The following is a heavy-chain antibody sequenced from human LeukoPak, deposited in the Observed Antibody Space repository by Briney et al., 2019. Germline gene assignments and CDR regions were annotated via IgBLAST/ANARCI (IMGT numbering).Heavy chain of an antibody. CDR2: ISYDGSNK. V-gene: IGHV3-30*18. Sequence: GGSLRLSCAASGFTFSSYGMHWVRQAPGKGLEWVAVISYDGSNKYYADSVKGRFTISRDNSKNTLYLQMNSLRAEDTAVYYCAKIGNYNGPEDYWGQGTLVTVSS. CDR1: GFTFSSYG. D-gene: IGHD4-4*01. J-gene: IGHJ4*02. CDR3: AKIGNYNGPEDY.